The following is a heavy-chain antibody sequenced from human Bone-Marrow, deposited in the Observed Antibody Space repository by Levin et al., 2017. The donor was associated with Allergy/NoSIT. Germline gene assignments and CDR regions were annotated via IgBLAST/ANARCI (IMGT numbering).Heavy chain of an antibody. CDR2: VKSDGSIR. CDR3: VRSTYRSIWFDL. V-gene: IGHV3-74*01. J-gene: IGHJ5*02. CDR1: GLTFSSSW. D-gene: IGHD2-2*01. Sequence: GESLKISCAASGLTFSSSWMQWVRQAPGKGLEWVSHVKSDGSIRNYADSVKGRFTISRDNAKNTLYLQMSSLRAEDTAVYFCVRSTYRSIWFDLWGRGTLVTASS.